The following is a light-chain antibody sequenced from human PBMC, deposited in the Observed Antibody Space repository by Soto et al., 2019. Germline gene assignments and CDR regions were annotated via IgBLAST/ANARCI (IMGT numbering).Light chain of an antibody. J-gene: IGLJ1*01. Sequence: QSVLTQPPSASGSPGQSVTISCTGTSSDVGGYNYVPWYQQHPGKAPKVMIYEVSKRPSGVPDRFSGSKPGNTASLTVSGLQAEDEADYYCSSYAGNDNPYVFGTGTKVTVL. V-gene: IGLV2-8*01. CDR3: SSYAGNDNPYV. CDR1: SSDVGGYNY. CDR2: EVS.